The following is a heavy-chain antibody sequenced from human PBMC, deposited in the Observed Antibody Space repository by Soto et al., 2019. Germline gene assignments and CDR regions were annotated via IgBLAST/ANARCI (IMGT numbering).Heavy chain of an antibody. CDR3: ARTYDLLTGYFFDY. CDR2: LYSGGST. J-gene: IGHJ4*02. V-gene: IGHV3-53*01. D-gene: IGHD3-9*01. Sequence: GGSLRLSCVASGFTVSSNYMSWVRQAPGKGLEWVSVLYSGGSTYYANSVKGRFSISRDNSKNTLFLQMNSLRAEDTAVYYCARTYDLLTGYFFDYWGQGTLVTVSS. CDR1: GFTVSSNY.